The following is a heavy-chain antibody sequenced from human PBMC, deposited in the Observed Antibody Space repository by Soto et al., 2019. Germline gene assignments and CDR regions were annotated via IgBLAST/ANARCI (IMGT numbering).Heavy chain of an antibody. CDR2: IYYSGST. Sequence: TSEILSLTCTVSGGSISSSSYYWGWIRQPPGKGLEWIGSIYYSGSTYYNPSLKSRVTISVDTSKNQFSLKLSSVTAADTAVYYCARHTPAISISDHWGQGALVTSP. CDR3: ARHTPAISISDH. V-gene: IGHV4-39*01. J-gene: IGHJ4*02. CDR1: GGSISSSSYY. D-gene: IGHD2-15*01.